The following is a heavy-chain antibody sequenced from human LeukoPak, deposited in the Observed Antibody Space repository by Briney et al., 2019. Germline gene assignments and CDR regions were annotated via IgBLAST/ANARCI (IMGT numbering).Heavy chain of an antibody. Sequence: GGSLRLSCAASGFTFSNYAMSWVSQAPGKGPEWVSVTSGSGGSTYYADSVKGRFTISRDNSKNTLYLQMNSLRAEDTSVYYCAPFCSTTSCYTFDSWGQGTLVTVSS. CDR2: TSGSGGST. J-gene: IGHJ4*02. V-gene: IGHV3-23*01. CDR1: GFTFSNYA. CDR3: APFCSTTSCYTFDS. D-gene: IGHD2-2*02.